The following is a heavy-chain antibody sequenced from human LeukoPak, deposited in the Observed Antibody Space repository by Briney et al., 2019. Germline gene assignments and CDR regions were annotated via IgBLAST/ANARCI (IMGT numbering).Heavy chain of an antibody. CDR3: ARGRWLQFEGYYFDY. CDR1: GGSISSYY. D-gene: IGHD5-24*01. V-gene: IGHV4-59*01. Sequence: SETLSLTCTVSGGSISSYYWSWIRQPPGKGLEWIGYIYYSGSTNYNPSLKSRVTISVDTSKNQFSLKLSSVTAADTAVYYCARGRWLQFEGYYFDYWGQGTLVTVSS. CDR2: IYYSGST. J-gene: IGHJ4*02.